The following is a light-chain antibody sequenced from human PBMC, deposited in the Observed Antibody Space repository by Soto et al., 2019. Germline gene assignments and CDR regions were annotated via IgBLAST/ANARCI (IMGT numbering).Light chain of an antibody. CDR3: QQRSNCTPYT. Sequence: EIVLTQSPATLSLSPGERATLSCRASQSVSSYLAWYQQKPGQAPRLLIYDASNRATGIPARFSGSGSGTDVTITISSLEHADFAAYYCQQRSNCTPYTFGQGTKLEIK. V-gene: IGKV3-11*01. J-gene: IGKJ2*01. CDR2: DAS. CDR1: QSVSSY.